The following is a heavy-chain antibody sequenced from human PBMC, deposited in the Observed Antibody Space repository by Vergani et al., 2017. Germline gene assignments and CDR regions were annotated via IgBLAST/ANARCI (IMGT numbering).Heavy chain of an antibody. J-gene: IGHJ5*02. V-gene: IGHV1-69*12. CDR2: IIPIFGTA. D-gene: IGHD1-1*01. CDR1: GGTFSSYA. CDR3: ARDGARWNELPKNWFDP. Sequence: QVQLVQSGAEVKKPGSSVKVSCKASGGTFSSYAISWVRQAPGQGLEWMGGIIPIFGTANYAQKFQGRVTITADESTSTAYMELSSLRSEDTAVYYCARDGARWNELPKNWFDPWGQGTLVTVSS.